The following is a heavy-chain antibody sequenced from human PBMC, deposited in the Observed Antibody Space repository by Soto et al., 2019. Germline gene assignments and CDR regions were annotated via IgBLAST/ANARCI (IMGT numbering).Heavy chain of an antibody. CDR1: GGSISSSSFY. CDR2: LYYSGST. CDR3: AKSGGSDFDY. Sequence: SETLSLTCTVSGGSISSSSFYWGWIRQPPGKGLEWIGSLYYSGSTSYNPSLESRVTISVDTSRNQFSLRLRSVTAADTAVYYCAKSGGSDFDYWGQGTLVTVSS. D-gene: IGHD3-16*01. V-gene: IGHV4-39*01. J-gene: IGHJ4*02.